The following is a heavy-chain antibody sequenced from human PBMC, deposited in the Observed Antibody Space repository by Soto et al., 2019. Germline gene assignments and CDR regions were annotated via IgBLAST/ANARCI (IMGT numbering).Heavy chain of an antibody. Sequence: ASVKVSCKASGYTFTSYGISWVRQAPGQGLEWMGWISAYNGNTNYAQKLQGRVTMTTDTSTSTAYMELRSLRSDDTAVYYCASGWQLKDCYAMDVWGQGTTVTVSS. CDR2: ISAYNGNT. J-gene: IGHJ6*02. CDR1: GYTFTSYG. CDR3: ASGWQLKDCYAMDV. D-gene: IGHD1-1*01. V-gene: IGHV1-18*01.